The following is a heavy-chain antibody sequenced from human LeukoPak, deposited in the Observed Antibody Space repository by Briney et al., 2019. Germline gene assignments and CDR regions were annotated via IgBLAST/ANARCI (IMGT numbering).Heavy chain of an antibody. CDR2: LNSGGTDI. CDR3: ARGGNYQEDAFHI. D-gene: IGHD3-22*01. CDR1: GFSLSRFG. Sequence: QSGGSLRLSCVASGFSLSRFGMHWVRQAPGKGLVWVSRLNSGGTDIKYADSVKGRFTISRDNAEHTVYLQMNSLRAEDTAVYYCARGGNYQEDAFHIWGQGTMVTVSS. V-gene: IGHV3-74*03. J-gene: IGHJ3*02.